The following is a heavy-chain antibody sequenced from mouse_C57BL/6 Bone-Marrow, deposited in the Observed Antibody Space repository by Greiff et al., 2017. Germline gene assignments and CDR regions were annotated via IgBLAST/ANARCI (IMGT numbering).Heavy chain of an antibody. CDR2: IDPENGDT. V-gene: IGHV14-4*01. CDR1: GFNIKDDY. CDR3: TPLAWFAY. J-gene: IGHJ3*01. Sequence: VQLKQSGAELVRPGASVKLSCTASGFNIKDDYMHWVKQRPEQGLEWIGWIDPENGDTEYASKFQGKATITADTSSNTAYLQLSSQTSEDTAVYFCTPLAWFAYWGQGTLVTVSA.